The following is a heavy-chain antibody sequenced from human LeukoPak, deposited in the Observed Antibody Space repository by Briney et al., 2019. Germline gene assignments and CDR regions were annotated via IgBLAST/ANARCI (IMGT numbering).Heavy chain of an antibody. CDR1: GYTFTSYY. Sequence: ASVNVSCKASGYTFTSYYMHWVRQAPGQGLEWMGIINPSGGSTSYAQKFQGRVTITRDTSTSTVYMELGSLRSEDTAVYYCARDLVGYTMVRGVIIRDAFDIWGQGTMVTVSS. CDR3: ARDLVGYTMVRGVIIRDAFDI. CDR2: INPSGGST. V-gene: IGHV1-46*01. J-gene: IGHJ3*02. D-gene: IGHD3-10*01.